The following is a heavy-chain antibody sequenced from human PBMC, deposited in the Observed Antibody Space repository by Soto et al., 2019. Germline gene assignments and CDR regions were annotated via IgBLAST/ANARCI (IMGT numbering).Heavy chain of an antibody. V-gene: IGHV1-46*01. CDR2: INPSGGST. J-gene: IGHJ6*02. Sequence: ASVKVSCKASGYTFTSYYMHWVRQAPGQGLEWMGIINPSGGSTGYAQKFQGRVTMTRDTSTSTVYMELSSLRSEDTAVYYCARALYYDILTGYYSPSYYYYGMDVWGQGTTVTVSS. D-gene: IGHD3-9*01. CDR1: GYTFTSYY. CDR3: ARALYYDILTGYYSPSYYYYGMDV.